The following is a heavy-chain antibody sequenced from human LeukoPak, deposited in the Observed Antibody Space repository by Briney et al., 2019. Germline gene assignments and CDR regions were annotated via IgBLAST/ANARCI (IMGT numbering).Heavy chain of an antibody. CDR1: GFRFNNYG. D-gene: IGHD3-10*01. CDR3: VKDSEVLNY. CDR2: IRNDASET. J-gene: IGHJ4*02. V-gene: IGHV3-30*02. Sequence: PGGSLRLSCAASGFRFNNYGMHWVRQAPGKGLEWVTFIRNDASETFYGDFVKGRFTVSRDNSKNTQYLQMNSLRIEDTAVYYCVKDSEVLNYWGQGTLVTVSS.